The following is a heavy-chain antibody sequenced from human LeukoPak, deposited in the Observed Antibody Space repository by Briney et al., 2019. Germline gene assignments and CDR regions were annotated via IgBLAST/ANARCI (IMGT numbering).Heavy chain of an antibody. J-gene: IGHJ4*02. CDR2: IYYSGST. CDR1: GDSISSYY. V-gene: IGHV4-59*08. Sequence: PSETLSLTCTVSGDSISSYYWSWIRQPPGKGLEWIASIYYSGSTSYNPSLTSRVTISLDTPKSQFSLKLNSVTAADTAVYYCARHRTRHDYWGQGTLVTVSS. CDR3: ARHRTRHDY.